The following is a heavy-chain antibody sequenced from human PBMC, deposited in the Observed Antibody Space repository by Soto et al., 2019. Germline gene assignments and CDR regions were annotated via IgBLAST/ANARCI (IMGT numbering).Heavy chain of an antibody. CDR2: IIPIFGIG. J-gene: IGHJ6*02. D-gene: IGHD3-3*01. V-gene: IGHV1-69*01. CDR1: GGTFNRYA. CDR3: ARSPITLFGVVSNPPHYYSEMDV. Sequence: QVQLVQSGAEVKKPGYSVKVSCKASGGTFNRYAISWVRQAPGQGLEWMGGIIPIFGIGNDAQRFQGRVTMTADETTGTAYMELSSLRSADPGVYYCARSPITLFGVVSNPPHYYSEMDVWGQGTTVSVSS.